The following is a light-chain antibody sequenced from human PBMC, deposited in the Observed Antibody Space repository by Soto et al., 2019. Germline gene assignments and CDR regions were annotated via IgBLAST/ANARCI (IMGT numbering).Light chain of an antibody. CDR1: QSVSSY. J-gene: IGKJ2*01. CDR2: DAS. Sequence: EIVLTQSPATLSLSPGERATLSCRASQSVSSYFAWYQQKPGQAPRLLIYDASNRATGIPARFSGSGSGTEFTLPISSLEPEDFAVYYCQQRSNWPPDQYTLGQGTKLEL. CDR3: QQRSNWPPDQYT. V-gene: IGKV3-11*01.